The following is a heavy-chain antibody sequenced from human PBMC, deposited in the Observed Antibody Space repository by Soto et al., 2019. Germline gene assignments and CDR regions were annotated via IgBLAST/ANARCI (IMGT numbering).Heavy chain of an antibody. J-gene: IGHJ5*02. CDR2: IYHSGST. D-gene: IGHD6-6*01. V-gene: IGHV4-4*02. CDR3: ARYSSSVGGDWFDP. Sequence: PSETLSLTCAVSGGSISSSNWWSWVRQPPGKGLEWIGEIYHSGSTNYNPSLKSRVTISVDKSKNQFSLKLSSVTAADTAVYYCARYSSSVGGDWFDPWGQGTLVTVSS. CDR1: GGSISSSNW.